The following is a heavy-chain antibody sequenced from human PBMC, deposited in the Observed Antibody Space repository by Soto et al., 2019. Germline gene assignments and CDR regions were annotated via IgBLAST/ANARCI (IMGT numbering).Heavy chain of an antibody. J-gene: IGHJ1*01. CDR3: STSRYK. D-gene: IGHD5-12*01. CDR1: GFTFNNAW. V-gene: IGHV3-15*01. Sequence: EVRLVESGGDLVEPGGSLRLSCAASGFTFNNAWMSWVRQAPGKGLEWVGRITSRTDGGTADYAAPVKGRFTISSDDSPTALGLQMTSLKIVDTAMYYCSTSRYKGGQGTLVTGSS. CDR2: ITSRTDGGTA.